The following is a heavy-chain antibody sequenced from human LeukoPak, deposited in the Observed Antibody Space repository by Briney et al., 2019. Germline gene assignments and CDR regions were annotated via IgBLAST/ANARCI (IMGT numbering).Heavy chain of an antibody. CDR2: IRYDGSIK. J-gene: IGHJ4*02. CDR1: GFTFSDYA. D-gene: IGHD4-17*01. V-gene: IGHV3-30*02. CDR3: ARDAPYGAIDY. Sequence: PGGSLRLSCAASGFTFSDYAIHWVRQAPGKGLEWVAFIRYDGSIKNYADSVKGRFTISRDNSKSTLYLQMNSLRTEDTAVYYCARDAPYGAIDYWGQGTLVTVSS.